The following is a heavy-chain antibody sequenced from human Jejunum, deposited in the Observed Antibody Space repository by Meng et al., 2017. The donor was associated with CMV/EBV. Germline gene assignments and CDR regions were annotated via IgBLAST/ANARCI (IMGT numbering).Heavy chain of an antibody. CDR1: TFGEDS. Sequence: TFGEDSMTWVREDRMEQLECFAHIVSSGSTTYFAVSVGDRFTIGRDTAWNSLYRQMNRVRADDTAVYYCARDREYGLLSFYTFDFDYWGQGTLVTVSS. D-gene: IGHD3-10*01. V-gene: IGHV3-11*04. J-gene: IGHJ4*02. CDR3: ARDREYGLLSFYTFDFDY. CDR2: IVSSGSTT.